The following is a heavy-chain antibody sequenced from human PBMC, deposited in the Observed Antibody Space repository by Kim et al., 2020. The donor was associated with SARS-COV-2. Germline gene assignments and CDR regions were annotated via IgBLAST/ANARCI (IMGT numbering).Heavy chain of an antibody. D-gene: IGHD1-20*01. V-gene: IGHV3-13*04. CDR1: VFTFSSYD. J-gene: IGHJ2*01. CDR2: ICTNPDT. CDR3: ARAPIEEGIRATKGYFDL. Sequence: AGSLRLSCAASVFTFSSYDMHWVRQATEKGLERVSSICTNPDTYDPDSAKHRFTISRENAKDSFYLPMNSLRAEETAVYYCARAPIEEGIRATKGYFDLWSRGTVVTVSS.